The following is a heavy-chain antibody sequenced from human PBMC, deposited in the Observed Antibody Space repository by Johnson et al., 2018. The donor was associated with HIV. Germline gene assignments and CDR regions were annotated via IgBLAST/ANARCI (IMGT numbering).Heavy chain of an antibody. J-gene: IGHJ3*02. CDR2: ISSSGSTI. CDR3: AKVVTASTSWLDDALDI. CDR1: GFTFNDHY. D-gene: IGHD6-13*01. V-gene: IGHV3-11*04. Sequence: QVQLVESGGGLVKPGGSLRLSCAASGFTFNDHYMSWIRQAPGKGLEWVSYISSSGSTIYYAASVKGRFTISRDNAKNSLYLQMNSLRVEDTAEYYCAKVVTASTSWLDDALDIWGQGTMVTVSS.